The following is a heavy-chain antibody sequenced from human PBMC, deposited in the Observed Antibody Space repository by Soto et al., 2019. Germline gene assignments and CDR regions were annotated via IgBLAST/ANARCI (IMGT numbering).Heavy chain of an antibody. CDR2: ISDSGNT. D-gene: IGHD5-18*01. V-gene: IGHV4-30-4*02. J-gene: IGHJ6*02. Sequence: SETLSLTCTVSGGSVSSGDYYCSGIRQPPGKGLEWVGYISDSGNTYYNPSLKSLVSVSGDTSKNQFSLNLSSLTAGDTARYFCARDNMVTRRYHSYGMDVWGQGTTATVSS. CDR1: GGSVSSGDYY. CDR3: ARDNMVTRRYHSYGMDV.